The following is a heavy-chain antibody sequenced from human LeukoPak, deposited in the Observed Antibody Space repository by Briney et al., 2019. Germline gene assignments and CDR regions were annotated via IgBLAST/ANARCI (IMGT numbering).Heavy chain of an antibody. CDR1: AYTFITYY. CDR3: ARDWRIALVRGVINVPGGMNV. CDR2: IYPSTGST. J-gene: IGHJ6*02. D-gene: IGHD3-10*01. V-gene: IGHV1-46*01. Sequence: ASVKVSCKSSAYTFITYYIHWVRQAPGQGLEWIGMIYPSTGSTYYAQRFQGRVTMTRDTSTSTVYMELGSLTSDDTAVYYCARDWRIALVRGVINVPGGMNVWGQGTTVTVSS.